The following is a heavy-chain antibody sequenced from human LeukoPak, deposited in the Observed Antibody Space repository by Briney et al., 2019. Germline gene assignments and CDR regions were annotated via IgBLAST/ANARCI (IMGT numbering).Heavy chain of an antibody. J-gene: IGHJ4*02. CDR3: AKEIHAFGGFDY. Sequence: GGSLRLSCAVSGFTFSNFGMHWVRQAPGKGLEWVAGISNNGNRQSYADSVKGRFTISRDNSKNTLFLQMNSLRVEGTAVYYCAKEIHAFGGFDYWGQGTLVTVSS. CDR1: GFTFSNFG. V-gene: IGHV3-30*18. CDR2: ISNNGNRQ. D-gene: IGHD3-10*01.